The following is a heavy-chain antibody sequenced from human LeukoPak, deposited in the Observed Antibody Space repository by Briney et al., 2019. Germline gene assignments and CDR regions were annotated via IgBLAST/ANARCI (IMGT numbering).Heavy chain of an antibody. Sequence: GGSLRLSCEASGFTFSSSGMHWVRQCPDRGLEWVAFIRYDGVNKWYAESVEGRFTISRDNSRNTAFLEMNSLRPEDTAVYYCAKDYIVSSSPIYYYDYWGQGALVTVSS. CDR3: AKDYIVSSSPIYYYDY. CDR2: IRYDGVNK. D-gene: IGHD6-6*01. CDR1: GFTFSSSG. J-gene: IGHJ4*02. V-gene: IGHV3-30*02.